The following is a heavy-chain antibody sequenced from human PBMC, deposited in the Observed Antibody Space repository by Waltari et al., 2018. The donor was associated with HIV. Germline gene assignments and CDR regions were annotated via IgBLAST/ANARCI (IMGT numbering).Heavy chain of an antibody. J-gene: IGHJ6*02. V-gene: IGHV4-4*07. D-gene: IGHD3-10*01. CDR2: IYTSGST. CDR3: ARGGDYYGSGSHHYYYYGMDV. CDR1: ISSYY. Sequence: ISSYYWSWIRQPAGKGLEWIGRIYTSGSTNYNPSLKSRVTMSVDTSKNQFSLKLSSVTAADTAVYYCARGGDYYGSGSHHYYYYGMDVWGQGTTVTVSS.